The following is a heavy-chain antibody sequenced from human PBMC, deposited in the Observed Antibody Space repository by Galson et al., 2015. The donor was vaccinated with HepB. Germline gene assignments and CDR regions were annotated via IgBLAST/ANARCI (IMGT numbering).Heavy chain of an antibody. CDR3: SREMVDYYYYYGMDV. Sequence: SLRLSCAASGFTVSSNYMSWVRQAPGKGLEWVSVIYSGGSTYYADSVKGRFTISRDTSKNTLYLQMNSLRAEETAVYYCSREMVDYYYYYGMDVWGQGTTVTVSS. CDR1: GFTVSSNY. CDR2: IYSGGST. D-gene: IGHD2-8*01. J-gene: IGHJ6*02. V-gene: IGHV3-53*01.